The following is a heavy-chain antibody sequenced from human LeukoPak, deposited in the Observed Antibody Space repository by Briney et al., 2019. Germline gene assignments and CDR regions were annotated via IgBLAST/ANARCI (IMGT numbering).Heavy chain of an antibody. Sequence: GASVKVSCKASGDTFSSYAISWVRQAPGQGLEWMGGIIPIFGTANYAQKFQGRVTITADESTSTAYMELSSLRSEDTAVYYCAREGKAAAGTGFDYWGQGTLVTVSS. V-gene: IGHV1-69*13. CDR2: IIPIFGTA. J-gene: IGHJ4*02. CDR3: AREGKAAAGTGFDY. CDR1: GDTFSSYA. D-gene: IGHD6-13*01.